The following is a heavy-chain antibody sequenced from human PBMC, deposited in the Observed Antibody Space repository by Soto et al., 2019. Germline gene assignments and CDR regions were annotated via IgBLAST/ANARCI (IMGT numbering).Heavy chain of an antibody. CDR1: SGSISSSNW. V-gene: IGHV4-4*02. CDR2: IYHSGST. D-gene: IGHD3-10*01. J-gene: IGHJ6*03. CDR3: ARVLGSGSSPYYHYYMDV. Sequence: SETLSLTCAVSSGSISSSNWWSWVRQPPGKGLEWIGEIYHSGSTNYNPSLKSRVTISVDKSKNQFSLKLSSVTAADTAVYYCARVLGSGSSPYYHYYMDVWGKGTTVTVSS.